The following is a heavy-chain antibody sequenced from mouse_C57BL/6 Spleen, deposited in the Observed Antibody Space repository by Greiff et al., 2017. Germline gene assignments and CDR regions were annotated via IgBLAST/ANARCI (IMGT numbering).Heavy chain of an antibody. CDR1: GYAFSSSW. CDR3: ARSGGIHAMDY. J-gene: IGHJ4*01. D-gene: IGHD3-1*01. Sequence: QVQLKQSGPELVKPGASVKISCKASGYAFSSSWMNWVKQRPGKGLEWIGRIYPGDGDTNYNGKFKGKATLTADKSSSTAYMQLSSLTSEDSAVYFCARSGGIHAMDYWGQGTSVTVSS. CDR2: IYPGDGDT. V-gene: IGHV1-82*01.